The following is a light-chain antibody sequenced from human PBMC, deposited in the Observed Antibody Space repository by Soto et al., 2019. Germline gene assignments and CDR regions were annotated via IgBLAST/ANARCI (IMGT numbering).Light chain of an antibody. CDR3: AAWDDTLDEYV. Sequence: QSALTQPPSASGSPGQSVAISCTGTSSDVGGYNYVSWYQQHPGTAPKLLIHRTFQRPSGVPARFSGSKSDTSASLAISGLQSEDEADYYCAAWDDTLDEYVFGTGTKVTVL. CDR1: SSDVGGYNY. V-gene: IGLV2-8*01. CDR2: RTF. J-gene: IGLJ1*01.